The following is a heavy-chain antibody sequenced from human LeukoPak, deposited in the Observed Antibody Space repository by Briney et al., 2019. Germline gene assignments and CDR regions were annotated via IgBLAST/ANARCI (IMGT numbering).Heavy chain of an antibody. CDR2: IGTAGDT. D-gene: IGHD1-26*01. Sequence: GGSLRLSCAASGFSFSSYDMHWVRQATGKGLEWVSGIGTAGDTYYPGSVKDRFTISRENAKNSLFLQMNSLRVGDTAVYYCTRDRRGGYDYWGQGTLVTVSS. V-gene: IGHV3-13*04. CDR1: GFSFSSYD. J-gene: IGHJ4*02. CDR3: TRDRRGGYDY.